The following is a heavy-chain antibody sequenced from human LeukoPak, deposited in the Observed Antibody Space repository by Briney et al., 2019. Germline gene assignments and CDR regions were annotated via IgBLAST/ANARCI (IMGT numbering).Heavy chain of an antibody. J-gene: IGHJ4*02. V-gene: IGHV4-61*02. CDR3: ASGHSVLRYFDWLSRPLCY. D-gene: IGHD3-9*01. Sequence: SETLSLTCTVSGGSISSGSYYLSWIRQPAGKGLEWIGRIYTSGSTNYNPSLKSRVTISVDTSKNQFSLKLSSVTAADTAVYYCASGHSVLRYFDWLSRPLCYWGQGTLVTVSS. CDR2: IYTSGST. CDR1: GGSISSGSYY.